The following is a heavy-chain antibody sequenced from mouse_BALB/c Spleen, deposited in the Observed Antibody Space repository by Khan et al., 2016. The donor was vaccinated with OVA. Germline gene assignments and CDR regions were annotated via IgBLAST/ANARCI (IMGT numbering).Heavy chain of an antibody. CDR2: IDPYNGGT. D-gene: IGHD1-1*01. CDR3: ARTDYYGSSYSFDY. V-gene: IGHV1S135*01. Sequence: VQLKESGPELVKPGASVKVSCKASGYSFTDYNMFWVKQSHGKSLEWIGYIDPYNGGTSYNQKFKGKATLTVDKSSSTAFMHLSSLTSEVSAVFCCARTDYYGSSYSFDYWGQGTTLTVSS. J-gene: IGHJ2*01. CDR1: GYSFTDYN.